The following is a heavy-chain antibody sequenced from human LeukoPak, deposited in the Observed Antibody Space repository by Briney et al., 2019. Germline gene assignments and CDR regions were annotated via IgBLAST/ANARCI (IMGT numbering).Heavy chain of an antibody. CDR2: INSDGSSI. CDR3: ARGSYYYESSS. CDR1: GFTFSSHW. V-gene: IGHV3-74*01. J-gene: IGHJ4*02. D-gene: IGHD3-22*01. Sequence: GSLRLSCAASGFTFSSHWMHWVRQAPGKGLVWVSRINSDGSSITYADSAKGRFTITRDNAKNTLYLQMNSLRAEDTAVYYCARGSYYYESSSWGQGTLVTVSS.